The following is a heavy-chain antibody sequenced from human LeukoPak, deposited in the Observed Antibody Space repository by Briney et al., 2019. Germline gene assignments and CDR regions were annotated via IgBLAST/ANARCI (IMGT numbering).Heavy chain of an antibody. CDR2: IYHSGST. CDR1: GGSISSGGYY. CDR3: ARDCSSTSCYKSRAFDI. V-gene: IGHV4-30-2*01. D-gene: IGHD2-2*01. J-gene: IGHJ3*02. Sequence: PSQTLSLTCTVSGGSISSGGYYWSWIRQPPGKGLEWIGYIYHSGSTYYNPSLKSRVTISVDRSKNQFSLKLSSVTAADTAVYYCARDCSSTSCYKSRAFDIWGQGTMVTVSS.